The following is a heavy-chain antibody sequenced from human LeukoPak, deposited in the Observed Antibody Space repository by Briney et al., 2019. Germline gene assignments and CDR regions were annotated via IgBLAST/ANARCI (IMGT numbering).Heavy chain of an antibody. Sequence: SETLSLTCSVSGGSISSYYWSWIRQPPGKGLECIGDIYYSGSTNYNPSLKSRVTISVDTSKNHFSLNLSSVTAADTAVYYCARRVRAYCSGGSCYDDWYFHLWGRGTLVTVSS. J-gene: IGHJ2*01. CDR3: ARRVRAYCSGGSCYDDWYFHL. D-gene: IGHD2-15*01. V-gene: IGHV4-59*08. CDR2: IYYSGST. CDR1: GGSISSYY.